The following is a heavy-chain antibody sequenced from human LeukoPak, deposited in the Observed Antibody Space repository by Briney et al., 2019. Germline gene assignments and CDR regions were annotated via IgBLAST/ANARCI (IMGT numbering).Heavy chain of an antibody. Sequence: ASVKVSRKASGYAFTRHYMHWVRQAPGQGLEWMGLINHSGSSTIYAQKFQGRVTMTRDMSTSTDYMELSSLRSEDTAVYYCARDNSVGDYAWWFDPWGQGTLVTVSS. CDR3: ARDNSVGDYAWWFDP. CDR2: INHSGSST. V-gene: IGHV1-46*01. J-gene: IGHJ5*02. D-gene: IGHD1-26*01. CDR1: GYAFTRHY.